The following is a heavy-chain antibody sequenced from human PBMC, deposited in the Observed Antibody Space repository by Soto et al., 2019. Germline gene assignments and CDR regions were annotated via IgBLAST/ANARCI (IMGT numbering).Heavy chain of an antibody. D-gene: IGHD1-1*01. CDR1: RFRFRLYN. CDR3: GRPGSSVDVASFVVH. CDR2: ISSRSTSK. Sequence: WGSLRLSGAASRFRFRLYNLTWVLQAPGKRLEWVSSISSRSTSKSYADSLKGRFTIYRDNAKISLYLQMNNQRVEDTAVYYGGRPGSSVDVASFVVHWGKGTRVTGS. J-gene: IGHJ4*02. V-gene: IGHV3-21*01.